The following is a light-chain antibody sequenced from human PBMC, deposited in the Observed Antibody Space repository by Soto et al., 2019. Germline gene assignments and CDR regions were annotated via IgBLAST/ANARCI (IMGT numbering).Light chain of an antibody. J-gene: IGLJ3*02. CDR1: SGSVSTSYY. CDR2: STN. V-gene: IGLV8-61*01. Sequence: QTVVTQEPSFSVSPGRTVTLTCGLSSGSVSTSYYPSWYQQTPGQAPRTLIYSTNTRSSGVPDRFSGSILGNKAALTITGAQADDESDYYCVLYMGSNWVFGGGTQLTVL. CDR3: VLYMGSNWV.